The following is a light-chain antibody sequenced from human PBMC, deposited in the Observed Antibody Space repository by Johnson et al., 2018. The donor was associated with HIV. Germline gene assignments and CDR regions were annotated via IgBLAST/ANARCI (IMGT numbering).Light chain of an antibody. CDR3: GTWDSSLGAHYV. J-gene: IGLJ1*01. Sequence: HSVLTQPPSVSAAPGQKVTISCSGSSSNIGNNYVSWYQQLPGTAPKLLIYENNKRPSGIPDRFSGSKSGTSATLGITGLQTGDEADYYCGTWDSSLGAHYVFGSGTAVTVL. CDR2: ENN. V-gene: IGLV1-51*02. CDR1: SSNIGNNY.